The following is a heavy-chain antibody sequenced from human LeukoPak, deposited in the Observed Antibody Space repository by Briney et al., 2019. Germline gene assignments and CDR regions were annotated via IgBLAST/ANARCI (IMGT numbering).Heavy chain of an antibody. D-gene: IGHD1-26*01. CDR3: ARGLYSGTYFTPFDY. Sequence: SETLSLTCTVSGGSISTYYWSWIRQPPGKRLEWIGYIYYSGSTNYNPSLKSRVTISVDTSKNQFSLKLSSVTAADTAVYYCARGLYSGTYFTPFDYWGQGTLVTVSS. V-gene: IGHV4-59*01. CDR1: GGSISTYY. CDR2: IYYSGST. J-gene: IGHJ4*02.